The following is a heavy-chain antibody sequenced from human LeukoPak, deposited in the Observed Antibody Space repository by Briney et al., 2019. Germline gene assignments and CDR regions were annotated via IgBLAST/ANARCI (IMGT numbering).Heavy chain of an antibody. V-gene: IGHV4-30-2*01. CDR2: IYHSGST. J-gene: IGHJ5*02. CDR1: GGSISSGGYS. D-gene: IGHD3-3*01. CDR3: ARARRRITIFGVVTNWFDP. Sequence: SETLSLTCAVSGGSISSGGYSWSWIRQPPGKGLEWIGYIYHSGSTYYNPSLKSRVTISVDRSKNQFSLKLSSVTAADTAVYYCARARRRITIFGVVTNWFDPWGQGTLVTVPS.